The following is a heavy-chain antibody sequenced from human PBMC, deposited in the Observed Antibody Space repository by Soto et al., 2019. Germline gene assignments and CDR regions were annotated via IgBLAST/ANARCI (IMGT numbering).Heavy chain of an antibody. D-gene: IGHD3-16*01. Sequence: SGGSLRLSXLASGFSFNSFNMNWIRRAPGRGLEWVASISVSGDNIYYGDSVQGRFTISRDNSKRSVFLDLSSLRVEDTAVYYCARDLGLLKSLFDYWGQGTLVTVSS. J-gene: IGHJ4*02. CDR1: GFSFNSFN. CDR3: ARDLGLLKSLFDY. CDR2: ISVSGDNI. V-gene: IGHV3-21*01.